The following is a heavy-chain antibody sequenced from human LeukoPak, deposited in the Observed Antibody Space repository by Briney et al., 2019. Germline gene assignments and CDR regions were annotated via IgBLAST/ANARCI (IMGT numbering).Heavy chain of an antibody. V-gene: IGHV3-30*02. CDR2: IRYDGSNK. CDR1: GFTFSSYG. CDR3: AKSYYDFWSGYYQTFDY. Sequence: GGSLRLSCAASGFTFSSYGMHWVRQAPGKGLEWVAFIRYDGSNKYYADSVKGRFTISRDNSKNTLYLQMNSLRAGDTAVYYCAKSYYDFWSGYYQTFDYWGQGTLVTVSS. J-gene: IGHJ4*02. D-gene: IGHD3-3*01.